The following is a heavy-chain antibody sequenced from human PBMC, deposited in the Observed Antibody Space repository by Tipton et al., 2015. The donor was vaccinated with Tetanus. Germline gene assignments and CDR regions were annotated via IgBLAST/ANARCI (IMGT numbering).Heavy chain of an antibody. J-gene: IGHJ4*02. CDR2: IYYSGST. Sequence: TLSLTCTVSGGSISSSSYYWGWIRQPPGKGLEWIGSIYYSGSTYYNPSLKSRVTISVDTSKNQFSLKLSSVTAADTAVYYCARDAPGGEWFGELSLFDFWGQGTLVTVSS. CDR3: ARDAPGGEWFGELSLFDF. D-gene: IGHD3-10*01. V-gene: IGHV4-39*07. CDR1: GGSISSSSYY.